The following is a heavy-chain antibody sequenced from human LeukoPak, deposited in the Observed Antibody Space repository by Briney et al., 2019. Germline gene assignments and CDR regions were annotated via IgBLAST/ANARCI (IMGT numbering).Heavy chain of an antibody. D-gene: IGHD2-21*02. CDR2: ISGSGGST. J-gene: IGHJ4*02. V-gene: IGHV3-23*01. CDR3: AKDRNTYCGGDCYSRYFDN. CDR1: GFTFSSYA. Sequence: PGGSLRLSCAASGFTFSSYAMSWVRQAPGKGLEWVSAISGSGGSTYYADSVKGRFTISRDNSKNTLYLQMNSLRAEDTAVYYCAKDRNTYCGGDCYSRYFDNWGQGTLVTVSS.